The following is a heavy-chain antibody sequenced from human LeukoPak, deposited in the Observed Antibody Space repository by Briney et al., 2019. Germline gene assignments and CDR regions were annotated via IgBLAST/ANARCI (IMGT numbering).Heavy chain of an antibody. J-gene: IGHJ4*02. V-gene: IGHV3-48*03. CDR2: INRGGTTM. CDR1: GFIFSDYE. Sequence: GGSLRLSCAASGFIFSDYEMNWVRLAPGKGLEWVSYINRGGTTMYYADSVKGRFTISRDNAKNSLYLQMNSLRAEDTALYYCARDPPYYYDSSGYYRGPNYFDYWGQGTLVTVSS. CDR3: ARDPPYYYDSSGYYRGPNYFDY. D-gene: IGHD3-22*01.